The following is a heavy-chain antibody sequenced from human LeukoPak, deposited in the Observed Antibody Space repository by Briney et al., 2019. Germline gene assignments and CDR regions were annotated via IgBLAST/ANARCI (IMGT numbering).Heavy chain of an antibody. D-gene: IGHD5-12*01. Sequence: PGGSLRLSCAASGFTFSSYGMSWVRQAPGKGLEWVSAISGSGGSTYYADSVKGRFTISRDNSKNTLYLQMNSLRAEDTAVYYCAKDRPPSGYAKNPYYYYYYMVVWGKGTTVTISS. CDR3: AKDRPPSGYAKNPYYYYYYMVV. CDR2: ISGSGGST. V-gene: IGHV3-23*01. CDR1: GFTFSSYG. J-gene: IGHJ6*03.